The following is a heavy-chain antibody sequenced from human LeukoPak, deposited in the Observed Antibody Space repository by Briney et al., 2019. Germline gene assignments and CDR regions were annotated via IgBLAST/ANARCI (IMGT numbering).Heavy chain of an antibody. CDR2: IKQDGSEK. V-gene: IGHV3-7*01. CDR1: GFTFSSYW. J-gene: IGHJ4*02. CDR3: ARVMYSSGWSFDY. Sequence: GGSLRLSCAASGFTFSSYWMSWVRQAPGKGLEWVANIKQDGSEKYYVDSVKGRFTISRDNAKNTLYLQMNSLRAEDTAVYYCARVMYSSGWSFDYWGQGTLVTVSS. D-gene: IGHD6-19*01.